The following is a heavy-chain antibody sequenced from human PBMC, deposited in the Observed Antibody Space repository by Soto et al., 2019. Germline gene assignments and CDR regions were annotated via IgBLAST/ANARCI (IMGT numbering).Heavy chain of an antibody. CDR2: IYYSGST. D-gene: IGHD2-15*01. CDR1: GGSIGSSSYY. Sequence: SETLSLTCTVSGGSIGSSSYYWGWIRQPPGKGLEWIGSIYYSGSTYYNPSLKSRVTISIDTSKNQFSLKLSSVTAADTAVYYCARHLVVVAATKSFDYWGQGTLVTVSS. J-gene: IGHJ4*02. V-gene: IGHV4-39*01. CDR3: ARHLVVVAATKSFDY.